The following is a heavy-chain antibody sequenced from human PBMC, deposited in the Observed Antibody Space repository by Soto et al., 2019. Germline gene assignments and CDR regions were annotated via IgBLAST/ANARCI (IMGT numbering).Heavy chain of an antibody. V-gene: IGHV3-21*01. J-gene: IGHJ4*02. CDR2: ISSSSSYI. CDR3: ARVRQTYYYDSSGYFRFDY. D-gene: IGHD3-22*01. Sequence: ESGGGLVKPGGSLRLSCAASGFTFSSYSMNWVRQAPGKGLEWVSSISSSSSYIYYADSVKGRFTISRDNAKNSLYLQMNSLRAEDTAVYYCARVRQTYYYDSSGYFRFDYWGQGTLVTVSS. CDR1: GFTFSSYS.